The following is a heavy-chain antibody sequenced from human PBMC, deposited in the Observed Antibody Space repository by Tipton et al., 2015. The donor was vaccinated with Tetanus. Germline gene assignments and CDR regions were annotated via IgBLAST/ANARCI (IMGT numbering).Heavy chain of an antibody. CDR2: IFYIGSA. Sequence: TLSLTCTVSGGSISSSSYYWGWIRQPPGKGLEWIGNIFYIGSAYYNPSLRSRVTISVDTSKNQFSLKPSSVTAADTALYYCARRVTMPSAPSRYFDYWGQGTLVTVSS. CDR3: ARRVTMPSAPSRYFDY. D-gene: IGHD4/OR15-4a*01. V-gene: IGHV4-39*01. CDR1: GGSISSSSYY. J-gene: IGHJ4*02.